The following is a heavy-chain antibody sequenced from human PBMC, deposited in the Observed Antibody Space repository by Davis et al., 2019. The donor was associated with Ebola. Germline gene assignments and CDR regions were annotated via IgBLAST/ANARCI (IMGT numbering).Heavy chain of an antibody. CDR1: GYTFTSYY. V-gene: IGHV1-46*03. J-gene: IGHJ6*02. CDR3: AREEIVVVVAATYYYYRMDV. Sequence: ASVKVSCKASGYTFTSYYMHWLRQAPGQGLEWMGIINPSGGSPSYAQKFQGRVTMTRDTSTSTVYMELSSLRSEDTAVYYCAREEIVVVVAATYYYYRMDVWGQGTTVTVSS. CDR2: INPSGGSP. D-gene: IGHD2-15*01.